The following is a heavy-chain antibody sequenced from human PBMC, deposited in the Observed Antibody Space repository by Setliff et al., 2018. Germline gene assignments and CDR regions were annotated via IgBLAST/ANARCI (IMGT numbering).Heavy chain of an antibody. CDR3: ATGRGSLDY. V-gene: IGHV4-59*08. D-gene: IGHD1-26*01. CDR1: GGAVSGDY. Sequence: PSETLSLTCSVSGGAVSGDYWTWIRQPPGKGLEYIGYINYSGSTNYNPSLKSRVTISVDTSRNQFSLKLSSVTAADTAVYYCATGRGSLDYWGQGTLVTVSS. CDR2: INYSGST. J-gene: IGHJ4*02.